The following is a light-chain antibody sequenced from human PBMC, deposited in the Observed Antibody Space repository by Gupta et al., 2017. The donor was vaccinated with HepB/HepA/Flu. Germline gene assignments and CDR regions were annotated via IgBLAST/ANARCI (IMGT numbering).Light chain of an antibody. Sequence: QSVVTQPPSASGTPGQRVAISCSGSTSNIGRNIVNWYQQLPGTAPKLLMDGNIQRPSGVSDRFSGSKSGTSASREIRGLQPEDEAEDDCEEWDDSLKGWVFGGGTKLTVL. CDR1: TSNIGRNI. V-gene: IGLV1-44*01. J-gene: IGLJ2*01. CDR2: GNI. CDR3: EEWDDSLKGWV.